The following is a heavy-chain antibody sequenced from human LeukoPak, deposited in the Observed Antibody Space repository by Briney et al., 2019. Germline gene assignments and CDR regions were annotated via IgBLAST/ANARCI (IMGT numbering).Heavy chain of an antibody. CDR1: GYTFTSYD. Sequence: GASVEVSCEASGYTFTSYDINWVRQATGQGLEWMGWMNPNSGNTGYAQKFQGRVTMTRNTSISTAYLELSSLRSEDTAVYYCARATRPSTYCSSTSCSIAYFQHWGQGTLVTVSS. D-gene: IGHD2-2*01. J-gene: IGHJ1*01. V-gene: IGHV1-8*01. CDR3: ARATRPSTYCSSTSCSIAYFQH. CDR2: MNPNSGNT.